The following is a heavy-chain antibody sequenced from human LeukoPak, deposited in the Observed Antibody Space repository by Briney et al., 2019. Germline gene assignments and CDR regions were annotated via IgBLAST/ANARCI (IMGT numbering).Heavy chain of an antibody. CDR1: GFTFDDYA. V-gene: IGHV3-9*01. Sequence: PGRSLRLSCAASGFTFDDYAMHWVRQAPGKGLEWVSGISWNSGSIGYADSVKGRFTISRDNAKNSLYLQMNSLRAEDTALYYRAKDMEMATIMAFDYWGQGTLVTVSS. D-gene: IGHD5-24*01. J-gene: IGHJ4*02. CDR2: ISWNSGSI. CDR3: AKDMEMATIMAFDY.